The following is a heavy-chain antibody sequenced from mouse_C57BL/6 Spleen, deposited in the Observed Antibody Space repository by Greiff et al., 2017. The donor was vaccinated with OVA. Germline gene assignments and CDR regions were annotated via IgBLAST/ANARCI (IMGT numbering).Heavy chain of an antibody. V-gene: IGHV5-6*01. J-gene: IGHJ3*01. CDR2: ISSGGSYT. D-gene: IGHD2-3*01. CDR3: ASFYDSAWFAY. CDR1: GFTFSSYG. Sequence: EVMLVESGGDLVKPGGSLKLSCAASGFTFSSYGMSWVRQTPDKRLEWVATISSGGSYTYYPDSVKGRFTISRDNAKNTLYLQMSSLKSEDTAMYYCASFYDSAWFAYWGQGTLVTVSA.